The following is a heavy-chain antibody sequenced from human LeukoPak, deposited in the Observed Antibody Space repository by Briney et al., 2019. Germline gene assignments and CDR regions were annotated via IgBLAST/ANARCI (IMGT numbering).Heavy chain of an antibody. D-gene: IGHD1-26*01. V-gene: IGHV3-21*01. J-gene: IGHJ4*02. Sequence: GGSLRLSCAASGLTFSSYSMNWVRHAPGKGLEWVSPISSSSSCIYYADSVKGRFTISRDNAKNSLYLQMNSLRAEDTAVYYCARPGDITGAKSNPPVVYWGQGTLVTVSS. CDR1: GLTFSSYS. CDR2: ISSSSSCI. CDR3: ARPGDITGAKSNPPVVY.